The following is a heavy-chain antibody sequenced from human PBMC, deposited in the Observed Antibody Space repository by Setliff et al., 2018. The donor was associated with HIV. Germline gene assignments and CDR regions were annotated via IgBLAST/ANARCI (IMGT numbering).Heavy chain of an antibody. D-gene: IGHD3-9*01. J-gene: IGHJ4*02. CDR3: ARPPPSLQDFDFVFDS. CDR2: IRSNGGSEK. V-gene: IGHV3-7*03. Sequence: GGSLRLSCIASGFRFGDYDISWVRQAPGKGLEWVGLIRSNGGSEKNYVDSVKGRFTISRDNAKNSLYLQMNSLRVEDTAVYYCARPPPSLQDFDFVFDSWGQGTLVTVSS. CDR1: GFRFGDYD.